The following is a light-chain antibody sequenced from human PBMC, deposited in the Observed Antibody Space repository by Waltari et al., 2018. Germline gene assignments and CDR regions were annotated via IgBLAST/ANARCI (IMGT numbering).Light chain of an antibody. CDR2: WAS. V-gene: IGKV4-1*01. CDR3: QQYYSTPRT. J-gene: IGKJ4*01. Sequence: DIVMTQSPDSLAVSLGERATINCKSSQSVLYSSNNKNCLAWYQQKPGQPPTLLIYWASTRAAGVPDRFSGSGSGTDFTLTISRLQAEDVAVYYCQQYYSTPRTFGGGTKVEIK. CDR1: QSVLYSSNNKNC.